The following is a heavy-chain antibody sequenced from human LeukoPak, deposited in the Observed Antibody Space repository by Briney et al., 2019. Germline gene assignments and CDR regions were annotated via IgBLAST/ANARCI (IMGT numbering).Heavy chain of an antibody. CDR2: INSDGTTT. CDR1: GFTFNSYW. D-gene: IGHD3-9*01. V-gene: IGHV3-74*01. J-gene: IGHJ4*02. CDR3: AKGGPGILTAYYLDY. Sequence: GGSLRLPCAASGFTFNSYWMHWVRQGPGKGLVWVSRINSDGTTTTYADSVKGRFTISRDNAKNTLYLQVNSLRAEDTAVYYCAKGGPGILTAYYLDYWGQGTLVTVSS.